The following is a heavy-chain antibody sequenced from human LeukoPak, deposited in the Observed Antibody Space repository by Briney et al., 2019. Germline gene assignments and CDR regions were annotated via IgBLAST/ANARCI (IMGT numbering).Heavy chain of an antibody. CDR1: GYSFTGYY. D-gene: IGHD2-8*01. CDR3: ANAKLYGNFDH. J-gene: IGHJ4*02. Sequence: GASVKVSCKASGYSFTGYYMHWVRQAPGQGLEWMGWINPNTGGTNYAQKFQGRVTMTRDTSISTAYMELSSLRSDDMAVYYCANAKLYGNFDHWDQGTLVTVSS. V-gene: IGHV1-2*02. CDR2: INPNTGGT.